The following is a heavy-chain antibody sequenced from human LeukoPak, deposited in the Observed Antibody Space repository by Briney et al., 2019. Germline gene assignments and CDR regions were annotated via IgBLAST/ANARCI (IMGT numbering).Heavy chain of an antibody. CDR3: AGRGRITMVRGGYDY. V-gene: IGHV4-34*01. CDR2: INHSGST. Sequence: SETLSLTCAVYGGSFSGYYWSWIRQPPGKGLEWIGEINHSGSTNYNPPLKSRVTISVDTSKNQFSLKLSSVTAADTAVYYCAGRGRITMVRGGYDYWGQGTLVTVSS. J-gene: IGHJ4*02. D-gene: IGHD3-10*01. CDR1: GGSFSGYY.